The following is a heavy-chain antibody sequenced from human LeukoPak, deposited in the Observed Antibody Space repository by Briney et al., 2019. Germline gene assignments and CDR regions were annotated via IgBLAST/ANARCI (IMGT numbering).Heavy chain of an antibody. V-gene: IGHV3-74*01. D-gene: IGHD3-16*02. CDR3: ARVILGSRDFDY. J-gene: IGHJ4*02. CDR2: INSDGSST. Sequence: PGGSLRLSCAASGFTFSSYWMHWVRQAPGKGLVWVSRINSDGSSTSYADSVKGRFTISRDNAKNTLYLQMNSLRAEDTAVYYCARVILGSRDFDYWGQGTLVTVS. CDR1: GFTFSSYW.